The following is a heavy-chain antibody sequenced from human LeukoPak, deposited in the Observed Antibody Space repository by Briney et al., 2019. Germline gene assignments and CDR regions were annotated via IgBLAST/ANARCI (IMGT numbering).Heavy chain of an antibody. CDR2: IYSGTT. CDR3: ARRAGAYSHPYDY. V-gene: IGHV3-53*01. CDR1: GFSVCDNS. Sequence: GGSLRLSCTVSGFSVCDNSMSWVRQAPGKGLEWVSFIYSGTTHYSDSVKGRFTISRDNSKNTLYLQMNSLRAEDTAVYYCARRAGAYSHPYDYWGQGTLVTVSS. J-gene: IGHJ4*02. D-gene: IGHD4/OR15-4a*01.